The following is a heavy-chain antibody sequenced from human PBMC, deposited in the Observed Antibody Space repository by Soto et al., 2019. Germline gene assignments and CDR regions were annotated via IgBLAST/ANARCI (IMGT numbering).Heavy chain of an antibody. V-gene: IGHV5-51*01. D-gene: IGHD3-3*01. CDR3: ARKSRPYYDFWSGYSRGAFDI. Sequence: PGESLKISCKGSEYSFANYWIGWVRQMPGNGLEWMGIIYPADSDTRYSPSFQGQVIISADKSISTAYLQWSSLKASDTAMYYCARKSRPYYDFWSGYSRGAFDIWGQGTRVTVSS. CDR1: EYSFANYW. CDR2: IYPADSDT. J-gene: IGHJ3*02.